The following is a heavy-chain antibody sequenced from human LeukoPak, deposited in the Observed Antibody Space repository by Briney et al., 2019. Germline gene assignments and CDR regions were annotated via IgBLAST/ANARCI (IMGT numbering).Heavy chain of an antibody. CDR1: GFPFNTYA. CDR3: AKLAFYETSAPLRDISF. V-gene: IGHV3-23*01. Sequence: PGGSLRLSCAASGFPFNTYAMSWVRQAPGKGLEYISVIRPTGTNTYYASSVKGRFTISRDDSRTTVYLQTSSLRAEDTAIYYCAKLAFYETSAPLRDISFWGQGTLVTVSS. D-gene: IGHD3-3*02. CDR2: IRPTGTNT. J-gene: IGHJ4*02.